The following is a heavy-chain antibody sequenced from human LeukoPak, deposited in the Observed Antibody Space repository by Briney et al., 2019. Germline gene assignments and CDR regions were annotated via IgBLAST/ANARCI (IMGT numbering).Heavy chain of an antibody. D-gene: IGHD2-15*01. Sequence: GGSLRLSCAASGFTFSSYAMSWVRQAPGKGLEWVSAISGSGGSTYYADSVKGRFTISRDNSKNTLYLQMNSLRAEDTAVYYCAKGNIVVVVAANGEYDYWGQGTLVTVSS. CDR1: GFTFSSYA. CDR3: AKGNIVVVVAANGEYDY. V-gene: IGHV3-23*01. J-gene: IGHJ4*02. CDR2: ISGSGGST.